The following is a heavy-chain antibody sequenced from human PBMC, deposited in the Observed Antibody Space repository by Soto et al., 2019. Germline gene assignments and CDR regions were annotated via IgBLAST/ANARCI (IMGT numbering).Heavy chain of an antibody. CDR1: GYRFSSYW. CDR3: ARLVNGDSAPNWFDP. CDR2: IYPGDSDT. V-gene: IGHV5-51*01. J-gene: IGHJ5*02. Sequence: EVQLEQSGAEVKKAGESLKISCKGSGYRFSSYWIGWVRQMPGIGLEWMGIIYPGDSDTRYSPSFQGQVTISADKSTSTAYLQLSSLKASDTAIHYCARLVNGDSAPNWFDPWGQGTLVTVSS. D-gene: IGHD4-17*01.